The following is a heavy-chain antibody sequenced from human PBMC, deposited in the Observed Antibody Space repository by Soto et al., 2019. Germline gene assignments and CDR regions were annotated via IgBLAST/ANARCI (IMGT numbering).Heavy chain of an antibody. D-gene: IGHD3-3*01. CDR2: IYGSGST. Sequence: SETLSLTCTISGGAIGSHYWTWIRQPAGKGLEWIGRIYGSGSTKYNPSLQSRVTMSLDTSKNQFSLRLESVTAADTAVYYCARGQRFSDWFDPWGQGTLLTVPQ. CDR3: ARGQRFSDWFDP. V-gene: IGHV4-4*07. CDR1: GGAIGSHY. J-gene: IGHJ5*02.